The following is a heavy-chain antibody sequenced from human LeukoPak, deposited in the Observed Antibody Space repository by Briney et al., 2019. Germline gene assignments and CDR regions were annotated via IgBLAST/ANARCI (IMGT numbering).Heavy chain of an antibody. CDR1: GYTFTSYD. CDR2: INPNSGGT. V-gene: IGHV1-2*02. CDR3: ASPRKCGGDCYSFDY. J-gene: IGHJ4*02. D-gene: IGHD2-21*01. Sequence: ASVKVSCKASGYTFTSYDINWVRQAPGQGLEWMRWINPNSGGTNYAQKFQGRVTMTRDTSISTAYMELSRLRSDDTAVYYCASPRKCGGDCYSFDYWGQGTLVTVSS.